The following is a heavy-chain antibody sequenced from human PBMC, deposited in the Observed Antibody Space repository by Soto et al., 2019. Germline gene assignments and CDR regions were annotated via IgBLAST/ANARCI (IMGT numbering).Heavy chain of an antibody. Sequence: GSLRLSCAASGFTFSNYAMHWVRQAPGKGLEYVSAISSDGGSTYYADSVKGTFTISRDNSKNTLYLQMGSLRPEDMAVYYCARAAYGSGSYYYYYYMDVWGKGTTVTVSS. D-gene: IGHD3-10*01. J-gene: IGHJ6*03. CDR2: ISSDGGST. CDR3: ARAAYGSGSYYYYYYMDV. CDR1: GFTFSNYA. V-gene: IGHV3-64*02.